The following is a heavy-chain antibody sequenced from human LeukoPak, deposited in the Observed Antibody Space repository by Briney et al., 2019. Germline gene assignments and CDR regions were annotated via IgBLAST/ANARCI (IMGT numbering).Heavy chain of an antibody. CDR3: ARGGITIFGVVSYMDV. D-gene: IGHD3-3*01. Sequence: GGSLRLSCAASGFTFSDYYMSWFHQAPGKGLEWVSYISGGGTTIYYADSVKGRFTISRDNAKNSLYLQMNSLRAEDTALYYCARGGITIFGVVSYMDVWGKGTTVTVSS. J-gene: IGHJ6*03. CDR1: GFTFSDYY. CDR2: ISGGGTTI. V-gene: IGHV3-11*01.